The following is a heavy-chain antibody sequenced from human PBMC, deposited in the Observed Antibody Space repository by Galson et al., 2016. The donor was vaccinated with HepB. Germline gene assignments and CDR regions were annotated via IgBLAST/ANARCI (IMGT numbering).Heavy chain of an antibody. CDR2: IYWDDDK. CDR1: GFSLNNSRLD. D-gene: IGHD1-1*01. Sequence: PALVKPTQTLTLTCTFSGFSLNNSRLDVGWIRQPPGKALEWLALIYWDDDKRYSPSLKSRLTITKDTPKNQVVLTMTNMDPVDTATYFCAHVRGGLDLFFDYWGHGTLVTGSS. CDR3: AHVRGGLDLFFDY. V-gene: IGHV2-5*02. J-gene: IGHJ4*01.